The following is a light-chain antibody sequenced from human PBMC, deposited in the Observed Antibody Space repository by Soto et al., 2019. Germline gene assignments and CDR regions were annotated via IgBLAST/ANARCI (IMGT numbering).Light chain of an antibody. V-gene: IGLV2-14*01. Sequence: QSALTQPASVSGSPGQSITISCTGTSSDVGGNFYVSWYQQHPGKAPKLIIYEGSKRPSGVSNRFSGSKSGNTASLTISGLQAEDEAEYYCSSCSTTTFEVLFGGGTTLTVL. CDR3: SSCSTTTFEVL. CDR1: SSDVGGNFY. CDR2: EGS. J-gene: IGLJ2*01.